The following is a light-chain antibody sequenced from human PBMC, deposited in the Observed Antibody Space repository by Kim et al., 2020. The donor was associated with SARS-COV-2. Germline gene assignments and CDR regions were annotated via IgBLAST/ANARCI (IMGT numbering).Light chain of an antibody. Sequence: DIVLTQSPDTLSLSPGERASLSCRASRSINKNYLAWYQQKPGQTPRLLIYGASSRPTGIPDRVSGSGSGTDFTLTISRLEPEDSAIYYCQQYGDSAWTFGQGTKVDIK. CDR3: QQYGDSAWT. V-gene: IGKV3-20*01. CDR1: RSINKNY. CDR2: GAS. J-gene: IGKJ1*01.